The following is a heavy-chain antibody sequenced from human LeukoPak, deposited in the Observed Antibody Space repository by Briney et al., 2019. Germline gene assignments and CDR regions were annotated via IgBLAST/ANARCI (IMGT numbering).Heavy chain of an antibody. V-gene: IGHV3-53*01. CDR1: GLTVSTNY. D-gene: IGHD2-8*02. CDR2: IYSGGST. Sequence: TGGSLRLSFVASGLTVSTNYMSWVRQAPGKGLEWVSVIYSGGSTYYADSVKGRFTISRDKSKNTLYLQMNSLRAEDTAVYYCARDTGSMAARFFDYWGQGTLVTVSS. J-gene: IGHJ4*02. CDR3: ARDTGSMAARFFDY.